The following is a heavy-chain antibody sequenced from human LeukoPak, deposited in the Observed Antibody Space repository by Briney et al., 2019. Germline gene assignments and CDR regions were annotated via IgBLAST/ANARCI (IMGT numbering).Heavy chain of an antibody. J-gene: IGHJ4*02. CDR2: IIPIFGTA. V-gene: IGHV1-69*05. CDR3: AIRPPYYGSGSYIRNYFDY. D-gene: IGHD3-10*01. Sequence: SSVKVSCKASGGTFSSYAISWVRQAPGQGLEWMGRIIPIFGTANYARKFQGRVTITTDESTSTTYMELSSLRSEDTAVYYCAIRPPYYGSGSYIRNYFDYWGQGTLVTVSS. CDR1: GGTFSSYA.